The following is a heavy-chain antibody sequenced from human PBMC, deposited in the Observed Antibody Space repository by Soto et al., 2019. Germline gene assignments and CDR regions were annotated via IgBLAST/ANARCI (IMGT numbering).Heavy chain of an antibody. CDR3: ARGQGDSSGYWPHYFDY. CDR2: IYSGGST. J-gene: IGHJ4*02. Sequence: AGGSLRLSCAASGFTVSSNYMSWVRQAPGRGLEWVSVIYSGGSTYYADSVKGRFTISRDNSKNTLFLQMNSLRAEDTAVYYCARGQGDSSGYWPHYFDYWGQGTLVTVSS. CDR1: GFTVSSNY. V-gene: IGHV3-53*01. D-gene: IGHD3-22*01.